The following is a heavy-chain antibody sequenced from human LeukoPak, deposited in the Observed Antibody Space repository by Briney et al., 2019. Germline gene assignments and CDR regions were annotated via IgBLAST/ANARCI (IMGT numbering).Heavy chain of an antibody. V-gene: IGHV4-38-2*01. D-gene: IGHD1-26*01. CDR3: ARHGGSNHIQRTFDI. CDR1: GYSISSGYY. CDR2: MYHSGST. J-gene: IGHJ3*02. Sequence: PSETLSLTCDVSGYSISSGYYWGWLRPPPGKGLEFIGSMYHSGSTYYNPSLKSRVTISVDTSKNQFSLKLSSVTAADTAVYYCARHGGSNHIQRTFDIWGQGTMVTVSS.